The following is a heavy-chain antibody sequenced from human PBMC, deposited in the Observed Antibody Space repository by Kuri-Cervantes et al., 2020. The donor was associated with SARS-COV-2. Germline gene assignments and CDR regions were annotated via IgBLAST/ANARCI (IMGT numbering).Heavy chain of an antibody. Sequence: ASVKVSCKASGYTFTTYAIHWVRQAPGQRLEWMGWINAGNGKTEYSQKFKGRVTITRDTSARTAYMEVSSLRSEDTAVYYCARRVAVSAPSGYCGLDVWGQGTMVTVSS. CDR2: INAGNGKT. CDR1: GYTFTTYA. CDR3: ARRVAVSAPSGYCGLDV. J-gene: IGHJ6*02. V-gene: IGHV1-3*01. D-gene: IGHD6-19*01.